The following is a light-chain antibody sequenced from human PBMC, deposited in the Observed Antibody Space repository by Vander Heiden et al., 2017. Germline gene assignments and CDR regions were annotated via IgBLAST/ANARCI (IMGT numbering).Light chain of an antibody. CDR2: DAT. Sequence: ATHMTQPPSSLSASVGDRVTITCRASQGIGIDLGWHQQKPGEAPRLLIYDATTLDSGVPSRFSGRASATDFSLTISILHPEDFTTYYCRQSDTYRNSFGGGTKLEI. CDR3: RQSDTYRNS. V-gene: IGKV1-6*01. CDR1: QGIGID. J-gene: IGKJ4*01.